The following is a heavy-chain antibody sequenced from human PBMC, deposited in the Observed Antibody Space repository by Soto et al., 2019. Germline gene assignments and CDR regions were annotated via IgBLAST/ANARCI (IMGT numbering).Heavy chain of an antibody. Sequence: SVKVSCKASGGTFSTYAISWVRQAPGQGLEWMGGVIPIFGTPTYAQNFQGRVTITADESTSTAYMELSRLRSEDTAVYYCARVRVVGATRLYYHYGLDVWGQGTTVTVSS. CDR1: GGTFSTYA. D-gene: IGHD1-26*01. CDR3: ARVRVVGATRLYYHYGLDV. V-gene: IGHV1-69*13. J-gene: IGHJ6*02. CDR2: VIPIFGTP.